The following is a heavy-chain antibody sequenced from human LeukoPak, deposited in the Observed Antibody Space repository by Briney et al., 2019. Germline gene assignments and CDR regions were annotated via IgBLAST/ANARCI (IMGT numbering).Heavy chain of an antibody. CDR1: GFSFSNAC. CDR3: TTDRVGVTASMAAFDM. CDR2: IKSESNGGTT. D-gene: IGHD2-21*02. Sequence: PGGSLRLSCAASGFSFSNACMSWVRQAPGKGLECVGRIKSESNGGTTDYTAPVKDRFTISRDDSKNMLYLQMNSLKTEDTAVYYCTTDRVGVTASMAAFDMWGQGTLVTVSS. V-gene: IGHV3-15*01. J-gene: IGHJ3*02.